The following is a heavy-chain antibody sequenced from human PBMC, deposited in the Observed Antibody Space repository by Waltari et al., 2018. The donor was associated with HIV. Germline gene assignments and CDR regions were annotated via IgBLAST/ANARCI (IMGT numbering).Heavy chain of an antibody. V-gene: IGHV3-7*01. CDR2: IKGDGSEQ. CDR1: GFIFSSHL. D-gene: IGHD2-2*01. J-gene: IGHJ4*02. Sequence: EVQLVESGGGLVQPGGSLRLSCAASGFIFSSHLMTWVRPATGTGLEWVAYIKGDGSEQHYVDSVKGRFTISRDNAENSLYLQMNSLRAEDTAVYYCARYCSRTSCYSGKGGFDEWGQGTLVTVSS. CDR3: ARYCSRTSCYSGKGGFDE.